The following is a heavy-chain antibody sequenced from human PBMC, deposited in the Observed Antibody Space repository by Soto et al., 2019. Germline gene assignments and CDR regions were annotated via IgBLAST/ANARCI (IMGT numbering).Heavy chain of an antibody. V-gene: IGHV1-3*01. CDR1: GYTFTSYA. Sequence: ASVKVSCKASGYTFTSYAMYWVRQAPGQRLEWMGWINAGNGNTKYSQKFQGRVTITRDTSASTAYMELSSLRSEDTAVYYCARERYSSGWYDWYFDLWGRGTLVTVSS. CDR3: ARERYSSGWYDWYFDL. J-gene: IGHJ2*01. D-gene: IGHD6-19*01. CDR2: INAGNGNT.